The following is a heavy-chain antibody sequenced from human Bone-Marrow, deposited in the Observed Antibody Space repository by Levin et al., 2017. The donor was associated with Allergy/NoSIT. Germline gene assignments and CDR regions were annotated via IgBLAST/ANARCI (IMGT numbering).Heavy chain of an antibody. V-gene: IGHV4-59*01. Sequence: SETLSLTCNVSGGPIRNFYWNWVRQSPGKGLEWIGYLSDNVSPTYNPSLKSRVIISVDTSKNQVSLRLRSVTAADTAVYYCARSRIAVAGLDYWGQGTLVIVSS. J-gene: IGHJ4*02. CDR3: ARSRIAVAGLDY. CDR1: GGPIRNFY. D-gene: IGHD6-19*01. CDR2: LSDNVSP.